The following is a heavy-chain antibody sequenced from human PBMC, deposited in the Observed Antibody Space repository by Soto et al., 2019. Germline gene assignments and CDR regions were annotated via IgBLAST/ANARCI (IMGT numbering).Heavy chain of an antibody. CDR3: ARGQMTAVTIRYYYYLDC. V-gene: IGHV1-18*01. J-gene: IGHJ6*03. Sequence: ASGKVACKASGYTFTSYGISWVRQAPGQGLEWMGWISAYNGNTNYAQKLQGRVTMTTDTSTSPAYMELRSLRSDDTAVYYCARGQMTAVTIRYYYYLDCRVKGTKIT. CDR2: ISAYNGNT. CDR1: GYTFTSYG. D-gene: IGHD4-4*01.